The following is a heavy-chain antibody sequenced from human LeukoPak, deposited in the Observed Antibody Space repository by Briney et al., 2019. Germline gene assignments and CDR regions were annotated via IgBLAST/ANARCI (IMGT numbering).Heavy chain of an antibody. CDR1: GGTFSSYA. CDR3: ARDGQQLVHAFDI. V-gene: IGHV1-69*06. D-gene: IGHD6-6*01. Sequence: SVKVSCKASGGTFSSYAISWVRQAPGQGLEWMGGIIPIFGTANYAQKFQGRVTITADKSTSTAYMELSSLRSEDTAVYYCARDGQQLVHAFDIWGQGTMVTVSS. J-gene: IGHJ3*02. CDR2: IIPIFGTA.